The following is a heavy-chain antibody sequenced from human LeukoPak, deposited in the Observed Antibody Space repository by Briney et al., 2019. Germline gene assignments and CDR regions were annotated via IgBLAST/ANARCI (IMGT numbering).Heavy chain of an antibody. CDR1: GYTFSGYY. J-gene: IGHJ4*02. CDR3: AGAGGIATIDY. CDR2: INPNSGGT. V-gene: IGHV1-2*02. Sequence: ATVKLSCKAFGYTFSGYYIHWVRQAPGQGLEWLGWINPNSGGTNYVQKFQGRVTMTRDTSISTAYMELSRLRSDDTAVYYCAGAGGIATIDYWGQGTLVTVSS. D-gene: IGHD6-13*01.